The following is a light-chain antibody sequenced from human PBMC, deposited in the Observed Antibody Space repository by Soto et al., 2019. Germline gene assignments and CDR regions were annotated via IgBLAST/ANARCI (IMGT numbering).Light chain of an antibody. V-gene: IGLV2-23*01. CDR1: NSDVGTYNL. CDR3: CSYAPSRTLL. CDR2: EGN. Sequence: QSSLTQPSSPSWAPGESSHLSRTGTNSDVGTYNLVTWYQQHPGRVPKLILYEGNKRPSGVSSRFSASKSGNTASLTISGLQAEDEADYFCCSYAPSRTLLFGGGTKVTVL. J-gene: IGLJ2*01.